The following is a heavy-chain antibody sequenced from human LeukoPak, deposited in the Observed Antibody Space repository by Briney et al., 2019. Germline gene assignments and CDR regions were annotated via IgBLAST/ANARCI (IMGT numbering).Heavy chain of an antibody. CDR2: IDPSDSYT. Sequence: GESLKISCKGSGYSFTSYWISWVRQMPGKGLEWMGRIDPSDSYTNYSPSFQGHVTISTDKSISTAYLQWSSLKASDTAIYYRARRRYSNTWFDYWGQGTLVTVSS. CDR1: GYSFTSYW. D-gene: IGHD6-13*01. J-gene: IGHJ4*02. V-gene: IGHV5-10-1*01. CDR3: ARRRYSNTWFDY.